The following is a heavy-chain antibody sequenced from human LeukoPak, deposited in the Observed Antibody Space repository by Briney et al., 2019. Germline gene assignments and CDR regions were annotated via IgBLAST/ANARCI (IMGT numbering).Heavy chain of an antibody. CDR2: ISSSGSTI. V-gene: IGHV3-48*03. J-gene: IGHJ3*02. D-gene: IGHD2-2*01. CDR1: GFTFSSYE. CDR3: ARGTVVPAALDAFDI. Sequence: GGSLRLSCAASGFTFSSYEMNWVRQAPGKGLEWVSYISSSGSTIYYADSVKGRFTISRDNAKNSLYLQMNSLRAEDTAVYYCARGTVVPAALDAFDIWGQGTMVTDSS.